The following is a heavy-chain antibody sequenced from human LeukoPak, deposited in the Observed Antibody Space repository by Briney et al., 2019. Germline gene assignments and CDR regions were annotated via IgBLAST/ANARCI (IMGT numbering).Heavy chain of an antibody. V-gene: IGHV3-74*01. CDR2: ITGDGSRT. Sequence: GGSLRLSCAASGFTFSSYAMSWVRQAPGKGLVWLSLITGDGSRTIYADSVKGRFTISRDNAKNTLYLQMNSPYYCARDGVATTPFDYWGQGTLVTVSS. CDR3: TPFDY. J-gene: IGHJ4*02. D-gene: IGHD5-24*01. CDR1: GFTFSSYA.